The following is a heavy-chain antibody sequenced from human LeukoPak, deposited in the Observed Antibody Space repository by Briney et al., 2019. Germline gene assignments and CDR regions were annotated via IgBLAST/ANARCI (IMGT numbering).Heavy chain of an antibody. J-gene: IGHJ5*02. Sequence: SETLSLTCTVSGGSISSYYWSWIRQPPGKGLEWIGFIYYSGTTNYNPSLKSRVTISVDTSKNQFSLKLSSVTAADTAVYYCARGRFGEFPNWFDPWGQGTLVTVSS. D-gene: IGHD3-10*01. V-gene: IGHV4-59*08. CDR2: IYYSGTT. CDR1: GGSISSYY. CDR3: ARGRFGEFPNWFDP.